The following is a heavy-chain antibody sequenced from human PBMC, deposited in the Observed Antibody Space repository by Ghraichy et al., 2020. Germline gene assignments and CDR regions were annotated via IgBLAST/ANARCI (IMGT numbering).Heavy chain of an antibody. J-gene: IGHJ5*02. V-gene: IGHV3-7*01. D-gene: IGHD5-24*01. CDR1: GFTFKNYW. Sequence: GGSLRLSCAASGFTFKNYWMTWVRQAPGKGLEWVASIKYDGSEKHLVDSVKGRFTISRDNDRKSLYLEMNSLRSEDTAVYYCARRDGYNYGGASNLHLDRWGQGTLVTVSS. CDR2: IKYDGSEK. CDR3: ARRDGYNYGGASNLHLDR.